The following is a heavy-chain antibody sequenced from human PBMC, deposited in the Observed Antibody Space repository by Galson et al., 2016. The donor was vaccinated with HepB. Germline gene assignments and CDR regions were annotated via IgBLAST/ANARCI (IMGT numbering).Heavy chain of an antibody. CDR1: EFVFRNYA. Sequence: SLRLSCAASEFVFRNYAMAWVRQAPGKGLEWVSGISGNGDKTYYAASVKGRFTLSGDNSRNTLHLELKSLRVDDTAVYYCARIFLEELSGGLVWFDSWGLGTRVSVSS. CDR3: ARIFLEELSGGLVWFDS. J-gene: IGHJ5*01. V-gene: IGHV3-23*01. CDR2: ISGNGDKT. D-gene: IGHD2-8*02.